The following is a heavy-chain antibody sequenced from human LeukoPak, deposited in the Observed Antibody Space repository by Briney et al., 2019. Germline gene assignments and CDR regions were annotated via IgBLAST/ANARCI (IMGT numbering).Heavy chain of an antibody. D-gene: IGHD3-10*01. Sequence: GGSLRLSCAASGFTFSSYAMSWVRQAPGKELEGVSAISGSGGSTYYADSVKGRFTISRDNSKNTLYLQMNSLRAEDTAVYYCARDSYWLGGTIGAFDIWGQGTMVTVSS. CDR2: ISGSGGST. CDR1: GFTFSSYA. J-gene: IGHJ3*02. CDR3: ARDSYWLGGTIGAFDI. V-gene: IGHV3-23*01.